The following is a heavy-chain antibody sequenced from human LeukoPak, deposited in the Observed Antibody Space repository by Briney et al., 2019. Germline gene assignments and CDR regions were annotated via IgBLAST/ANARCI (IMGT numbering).Heavy chain of an antibody. CDR1: GGSFSGYY. Sequence: PSETLSLTCAVYGGSFSGYYWSWIRQPPGKGLEWIGEINHSGSTNYNPSLKSRVTISVDTSKNQFSLKLSSVTAADTAVYYCARRSFPYYYDRYYFDYWGQGTLVTVSS. V-gene: IGHV4-34*01. J-gene: IGHJ4*02. CDR3: ARRSFPYYYDRYYFDY. CDR2: INHSGST. D-gene: IGHD3-22*01.